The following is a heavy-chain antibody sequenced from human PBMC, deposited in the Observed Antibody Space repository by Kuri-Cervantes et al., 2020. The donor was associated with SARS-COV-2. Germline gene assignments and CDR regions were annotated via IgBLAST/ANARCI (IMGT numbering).Heavy chain of an antibody. CDR2: ISSSSSYI. Sequence: GESLKISCAASGFTFDDYAMHWVRQAPGKGLEWVSSISSSSSYIYYADSVKGRFTISRDNAKKSLYLQMNSLRVEDTAVYYCSYGGQRYSYGMDVWGQGTTVTVSS. V-gene: IGHV3-21*04. J-gene: IGHJ6*02. CDR1: GFTFDDYA. CDR3: SYGGQRYSYGMDV. D-gene: IGHD3-16*01.